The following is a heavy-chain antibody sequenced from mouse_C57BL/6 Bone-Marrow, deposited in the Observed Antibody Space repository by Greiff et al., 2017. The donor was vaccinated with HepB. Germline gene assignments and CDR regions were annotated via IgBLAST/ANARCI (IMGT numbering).Heavy chain of an antibody. CDR2: IDPSDSYT. Sequence: QVQLQQPGAELVKPGASVKLSCKASGYTFTSYWMQWVKQRPGQGLEWIGEIDPSDSYTNYNQKFKGKATLTVDTSSSPAYLQLSSLTSEDAAVYYCAQTAQGRGFAYWCQGTRVTVSA. V-gene: IGHV1-50*01. CDR3: AQTAQGRGFAY. CDR1: GYTFTSYW. J-gene: IGHJ3*01. D-gene: IGHD3-2*02.